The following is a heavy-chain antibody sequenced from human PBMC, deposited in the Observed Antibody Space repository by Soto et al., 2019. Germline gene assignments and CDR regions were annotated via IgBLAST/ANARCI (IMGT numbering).Heavy chain of an antibody. CDR1: GLNVSNND. Sequence: GGSLRLSCAPSGLNVSNNDMNWVRQAPGKGLEWVSVIYSGGTTHYAGSVKGRFAISRDIFKNMLYLQMNSLTAADTARYYCARGGVVVTRSEYFIHWGQGIQVTVSS. D-gene: IGHD3-3*01. J-gene: IGHJ1*01. CDR2: IYSGGTT. V-gene: IGHV3-66*01. CDR3: ARGGVVVTRSEYFIH.